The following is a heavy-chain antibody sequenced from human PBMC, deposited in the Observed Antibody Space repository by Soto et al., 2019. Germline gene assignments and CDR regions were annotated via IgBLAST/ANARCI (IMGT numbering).Heavy chain of an antibody. D-gene: IGHD2-15*01. V-gene: IGHV3-23*01. CDR3: AKTRPGYCSGGSCYYGY. CDR1: GFTFSSYA. Sequence: EVQLLESGGGLVQPGGSLRLSCAASGFTFSSYAMSWVRQAPGKGLEWVSAISGSGGSTYYADSVKGRFTISRDNSKNTLYLQMNRLRAEDTAVYYCAKTRPGYCSGGSCYYGYWGQGTLVTVSS. CDR2: ISGSGGST. J-gene: IGHJ4*02.